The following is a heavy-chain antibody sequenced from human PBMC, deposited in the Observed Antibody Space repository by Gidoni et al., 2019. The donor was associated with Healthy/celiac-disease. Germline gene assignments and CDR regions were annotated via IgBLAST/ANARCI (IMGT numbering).Heavy chain of an antibody. CDR1: GGTFSSSA. CDR2: IIPIFGTA. Sequence: QVQLVQSGAEVKKPGSSVKVSCKASGGTFSSSAISWVRQAPGQGLGWMGGIIPIFGTANYAQKFQGRVTITADESTSTAYMELSSLRSEDTAVYYCARARRILWFGVRNGMDVWGQGTTVTVSS. D-gene: IGHD3-10*01. V-gene: IGHV1-69*01. CDR3: ARARRILWFGVRNGMDV. J-gene: IGHJ6*02.